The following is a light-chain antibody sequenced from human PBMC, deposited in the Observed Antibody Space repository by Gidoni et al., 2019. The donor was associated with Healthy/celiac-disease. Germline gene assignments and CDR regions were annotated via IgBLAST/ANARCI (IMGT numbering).Light chain of an antibody. CDR2: DAS. Sequence: ESVLTQSPATLSLSPGERATLSCRASQSVSSYLAWYQQQPGQAPRLLIYDASNRATGIPARFSGSGSGTDFTLTISSLEPEDFAVYYCQQRSNWSFTFGPGTKVNIK. J-gene: IGKJ3*01. V-gene: IGKV3-11*01. CDR1: QSVSSY. CDR3: QQRSNWSFT.